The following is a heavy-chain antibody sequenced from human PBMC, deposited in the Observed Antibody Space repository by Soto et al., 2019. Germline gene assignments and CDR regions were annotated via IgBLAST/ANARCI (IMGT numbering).Heavy chain of an antibody. J-gene: IGHJ6*02. Sequence: GESLKISCKGPGYSFAAYWIAWVRQMPGKGLEWMGIVYPGDSDTRYSPSFQGQVTISADKSISTAYLQWSSLKASDTAMYYCATSISDRIAVAGTSYYYGMDVWGQGTTVTVSS. CDR1: GYSFAAYW. CDR3: ATSISDRIAVAGTSYYYGMDV. V-gene: IGHV5-51*01. CDR2: VYPGDSDT. D-gene: IGHD6-19*01.